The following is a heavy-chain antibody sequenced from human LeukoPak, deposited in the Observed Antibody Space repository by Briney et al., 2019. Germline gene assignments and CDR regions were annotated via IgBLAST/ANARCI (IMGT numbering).Heavy chain of an antibody. CDR3: ARLRLGEPDHDY. V-gene: IGHV3-48*03. CDR1: GFTFSSYE. Sequence: GGSLRLSCAVSGFTFSSYEMNWVRQAPGKGLEWVSYISSTGNNIYYADSVKGRFTISRDNAKNSLYLQMNSLRAEDTAVYYCARLRLGEPDHDYWGQGTLVTVSS. J-gene: IGHJ4*02. CDR2: ISSTGNNI. D-gene: IGHD3-16*01.